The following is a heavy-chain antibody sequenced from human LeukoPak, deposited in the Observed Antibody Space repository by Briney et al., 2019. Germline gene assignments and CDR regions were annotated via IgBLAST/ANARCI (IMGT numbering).Heavy chain of an antibody. V-gene: IGHV3-53*04. CDR3: ARAQQLVRGRAFDI. CDR1: RFTVSSNY. Sequence: GGSLRLSCAASRFTVSSNYMSWVRQAPGKGLEWVSVIYSGGSTYYADSVKGRFTISRHNSKNTLYLQMNSLRAEDTAVYYCARAQQLVRGRAFDIWGQGTMVTVSS. J-gene: IGHJ3*02. CDR2: IYSGGST. D-gene: IGHD6-13*01.